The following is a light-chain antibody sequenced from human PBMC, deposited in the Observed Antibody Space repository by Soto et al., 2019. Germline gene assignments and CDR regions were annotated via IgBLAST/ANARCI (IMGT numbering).Light chain of an antibody. CDR3: QQYNNWPPFT. Sequence: EIVMTQSPATLSVSPGERATLSCRASQSVSSDLAWYQQKPGQAPRLLLFGASTRATGIPARFSGSGYGTEFTLTISSLQSEDFAVYYCQQYNNWPPFTFGQGTNVEIK. CDR2: GAS. CDR1: QSVSSD. V-gene: IGKV3-15*01. J-gene: IGKJ2*01.